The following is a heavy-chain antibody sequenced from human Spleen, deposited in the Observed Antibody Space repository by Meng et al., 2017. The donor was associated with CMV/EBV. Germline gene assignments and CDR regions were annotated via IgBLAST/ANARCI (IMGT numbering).Heavy chain of an antibody. V-gene: IGHV4-4*02. J-gene: IGHJ4*02. Sequence: CPVSRGSISGSYWCTWIRQPPGKGLEWIGEIYHTGITNYNPSLKSRITLSVDKSKNQVSLKVSSVTAADTAVYYCATTSGYGSGSYFDWGQGTLVTVSS. CDR1: RGSISGSYW. CDR3: ATTSGYGSGSYFD. D-gene: IGHD3-10*01. CDR2: IYHTGIT.